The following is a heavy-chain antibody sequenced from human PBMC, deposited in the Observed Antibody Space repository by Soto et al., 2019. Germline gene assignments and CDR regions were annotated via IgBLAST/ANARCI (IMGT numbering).Heavy chain of an antibody. CDR1: GFTFDDYA. J-gene: IGHJ4*02. CDR2: ISWNSGSI. CDR3: AEAVAITRPLDY. Sequence: EVQLVESGGGLVQPGRSLRLSCAASGFTFDDYAMHWVRQAPGKGLEWVSGISWNSGSIGYADSVKGRFTISRDNAKNSLYLQMNSLRAEDTASYYCAEAVAITRPLDYWGQGTLVTVSS. V-gene: IGHV3-9*01. D-gene: IGHD3-22*01.